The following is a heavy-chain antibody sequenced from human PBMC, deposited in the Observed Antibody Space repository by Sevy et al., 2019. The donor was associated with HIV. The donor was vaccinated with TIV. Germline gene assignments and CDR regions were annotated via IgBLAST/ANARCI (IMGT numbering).Heavy chain of an antibody. Sequence: GESLKISCAASGFTFSSYSMNWVRQAPGKGLEWVSSISSSSSYIYYADSVKGRFTISRDNAKNSLYPQMNSLRAEDTAVYYCARPTPAMFYYYYYYMDVWGKGTTVTVSS. D-gene: IGHD2-2*01. CDR3: ARPTPAMFYYYYYYMDV. J-gene: IGHJ6*03. CDR1: GFTFSSYS. CDR2: ISSSSSYI. V-gene: IGHV3-21*01.